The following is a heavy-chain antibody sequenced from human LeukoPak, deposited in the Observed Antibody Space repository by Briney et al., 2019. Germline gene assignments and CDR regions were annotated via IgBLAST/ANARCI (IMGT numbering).Heavy chain of an antibody. CDR2: INAGNGNT. J-gene: IGHJ6*02. CDR3: ARDLAIFAGMDI. Sequence: ASVNVSFTASGYTFTSYAMHWVRQAPGQRLEWMGWINAGNGNTKYSQKFQGRVTITRDTSASTAYMELSSLRSEDTAVYYCARDLAIFAGMDIWGQGTTVTVSS. D-gene: IGHD3-3*01. CDR1: GYTFTSYA. V-gene: IGHV1-3*01.